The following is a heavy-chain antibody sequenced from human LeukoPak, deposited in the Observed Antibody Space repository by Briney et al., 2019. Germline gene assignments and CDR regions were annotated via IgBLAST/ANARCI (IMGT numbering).Heavy chain of an antibody. Sequence: LSLTCTVSGGSLSSSSYYWGWVRQAPGKGLEWVSYISSSGSTIYYADSVKGRFTISRDNAKNSLYLQMNSLRAEDTAVYYCAELGITMIGGVWGKGTTVTISS. V-gene: IGHV3-48*03. CDR2: ISSSGSTI. CDR3: AELGITMIGGV. D-gene: IGHD3-10*02. CDR1: GGSLSSSSYY. J-gene: IGHJ6*04.